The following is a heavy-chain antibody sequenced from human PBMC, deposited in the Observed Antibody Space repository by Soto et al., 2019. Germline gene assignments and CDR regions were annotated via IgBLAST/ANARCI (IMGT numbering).Heavy chain of an antibody. J-gene: IGHJ4*02. Sequence: SEKLSLTCTVSAGSLNSGSYYLCWVLQYPGKGLEWIGSIHYSGSIYYSPSLRSRLTMSADTSKNQFSLKLSSVTVADTAVYYCTRGLDRAKLGYWGQG. CDR3: TRGLDRAKLGY. CDR2: IHYSGSI. D-gene: IGHD1-26*01. V-gene: IGHV4-31*03. CDR1: AGSLNSGSYY.